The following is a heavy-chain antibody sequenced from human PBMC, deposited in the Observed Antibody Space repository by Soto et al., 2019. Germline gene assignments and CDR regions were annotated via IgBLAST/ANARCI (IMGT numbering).Heavy chain of an antibody. CDR1: GFTFGSYS. CDR2: ISSSRGTI. CDR3: AKDGGYSDGPYDY. Sequence: EVQLVESGGGLVQPGGSLRLSCAASGFTFGSYSMKWFRQAPGKGLEWVSYISSSRGTIFYADSVEGRFTISRDNAKNSLDLKMNSLKAEDTAVYYCAKDGGYSDGPYDYWGQGTLVTVSS. D-gene: IGHD5-18*01. J-gene: IGHJ4*02. V-gene: IGHV3-48*01.